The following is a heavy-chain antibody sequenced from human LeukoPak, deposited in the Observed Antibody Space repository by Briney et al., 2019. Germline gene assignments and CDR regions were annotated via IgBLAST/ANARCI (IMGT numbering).Heavy chain of an antibody. V-gene: IGHV1-18*01. CDR3: KITGLRLGELSSPPFDY. CDR1: GYTFTRYG. J-gene: IGHJ4*02. Sequence: ASVKVSCKASGYTFTRYGISWVRQAPGQGLEWMGWISAYNGNTNYAQKLQGRVTMTTDTSTSTAYMELRSLRSDDTAVYYCKITGLRLGELSSPPFDYWGQGTLVTVSS. D-gene: IGHD3-16*02. CDR2: ISAYNGNT.